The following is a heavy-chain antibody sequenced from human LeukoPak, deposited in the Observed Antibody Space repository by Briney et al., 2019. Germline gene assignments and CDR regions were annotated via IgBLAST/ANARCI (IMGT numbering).Heavy chain of an antibody. V-gene: IGHV3-30*02. CDR2: IMYDGSDK. D-gene: IGHD2-15*01. Sequence: PGGSLRLSCAASGFTFSSYGMHWVRQAPGKGLEWVAFIMYDGSDKYYADSVKGRFTISRDNPKNTLYLQMNSLRAEDTAVYYCAKDPQRCSGGSCYFYYYYYMDVWGKGTTVTVSS. J-gene: IGHJ6*03. CDR1: GFTFSSYG. CDR3: AKDPQRCSGGSCYFYYYYYMDV.